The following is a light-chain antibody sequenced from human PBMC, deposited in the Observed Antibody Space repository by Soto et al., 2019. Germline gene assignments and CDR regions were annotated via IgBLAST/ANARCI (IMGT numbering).Light chain of an antibody. J-gene: IGKJ4*01. CDR2: GAS. CDR3: QQYNNWPLT. Sequence: EIVMTQSPATLSVSPGERFTLSCRASQSVGSNLAWYQQKPGQAPRLLIYGASTRATGIPARFSGSGSGTEFTLTISSLQSEDFVVYYCQQYNNWPLTFGGGTKVDIK. CDR1: QSVGSN. V-gene: IGKV3-15*01.